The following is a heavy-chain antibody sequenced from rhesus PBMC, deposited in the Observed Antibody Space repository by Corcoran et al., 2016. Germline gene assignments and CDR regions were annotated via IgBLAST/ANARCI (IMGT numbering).Heavy chain of an antibody. CDR2: IKRKADGGTT. D-gene: IGHD3-9*01. CDR1: GFTFSNVW. CDR3: TRGLRDARGIGY. J-gene: IGHJ4*01. Sequence: EVQLVESGGGLVQPGGSLRLSCAASGFTFSNVWMNWVRQAPGKGLEWVVRIKRKADGGTTDYAAFVKGRFTISRDDAKNTLYLQMNSLKTEDTAVYYCTRGLRDARGIGYWGQGVLVTVSS. V-gene: IGHV3-30*01.